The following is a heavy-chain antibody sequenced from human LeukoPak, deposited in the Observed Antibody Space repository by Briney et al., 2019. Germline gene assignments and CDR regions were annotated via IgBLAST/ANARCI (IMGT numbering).Heavy chain of an antibody. D-gene: IGHD6-25*01. CDR3: ARGGGLNYYYYYMDV. CDR2: IYYSGST. V-gene: IGHV4-59*01. CDR1: GGSISSYD. J-gene: IGHJ6*03. Sequence: PSETLSLTCTISGGSISSYDWSWIRQPRGKGLEWIGYIYYSGSTNYNPSLKSRVTISVDTSRNQFSLKLNSVTAADTAVYYCARGGGLNYYYYYMDVWGKGTTVTVSS.